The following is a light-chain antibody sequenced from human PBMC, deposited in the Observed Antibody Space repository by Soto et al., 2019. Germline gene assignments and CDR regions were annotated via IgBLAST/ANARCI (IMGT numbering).Light chain of an antibody. CDR1: SSNIGSGYD. J-gene: IGLJ1*01. CDR3: QSYDSSLSGYV. CDR2: ANS. Sequence: QLVLTQPPSVSGAPGQGVTISCTGSSSNIGSGYDVHWYQQLPGTVPKLLMYANSNRPSGVPDRFSGSKSGTSASLAITGLQAEDEADYYCQSYDSSLSGYVFGTGTKLTVL. V-gene: IGLV1-40*01.